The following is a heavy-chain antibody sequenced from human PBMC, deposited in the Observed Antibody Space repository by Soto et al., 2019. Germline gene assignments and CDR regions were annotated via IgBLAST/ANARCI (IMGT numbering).Heavy chain of an antibody. Sequence: GGSLRLSCAVSGFTFSSYGMHWVRQAPGKGLEWVAAISYDGSHKYYAESVKGRFTISRDNSKDTLYLQMNSLRTDDTAVFYCARYRILIFGDFAYWGQGTLVTVSS. CDR3: ARYRILIFGDFAY. D-gene: IGHD3-10*01. CDR2: ISYDGSHK. CDR1: GFTFSSYG. J-gene: IGHJ4*02. V-gene: IGHV3-30*03.